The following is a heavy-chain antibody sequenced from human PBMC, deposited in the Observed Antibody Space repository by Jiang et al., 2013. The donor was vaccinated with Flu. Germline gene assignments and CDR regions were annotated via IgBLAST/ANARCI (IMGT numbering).Heavy chain of an antibody. CDR3: ARRSSSGWFDY. CDR2: IYYNGNT. D-gene: IGHD6-19*01. CDR1: GDSMSSYF. V-gene: IGHV4-59*08. J-gene: IGHJ4*02. Sequence: GPGLVKPSETLSLTCTVSGDSMSSYFWSWIRQPPGKGLEWIGYIYYNGNTNYNPSLKSRVTISVDTSKNQFSLKLSSVTAADTAVYYCARRSSSGWFDYWGQGTLVTVSS.